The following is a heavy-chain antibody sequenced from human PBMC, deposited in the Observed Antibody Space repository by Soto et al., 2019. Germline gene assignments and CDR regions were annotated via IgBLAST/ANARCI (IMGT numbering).Heavy chain of an antibody. V-gene: IGHV4-34*01. CDR1: GGSFSGYY. CDR2: INHSGST. D-gene: IGHD3-3*01. Sequence: TSETLSLTCAVYGGSFSGYYWSWIRQPPGKGLEWIGEINHSGSTNYNPSLKSRVTISVDTSKNQFSLKLSSVTAADTAVYYCARGTTIFGVVTVFDYWGQGTLVTVSS. CDR3: ARGTTIFGVVTVFDY. J-gene: IGHJ4*02.